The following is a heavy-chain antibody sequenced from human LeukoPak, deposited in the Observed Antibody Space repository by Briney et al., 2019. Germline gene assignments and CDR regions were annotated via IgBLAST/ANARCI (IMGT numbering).Heavy chain of an antibody. D-gene: IGHD5-24*01. V-gene: IGHV3-21*01. CDR3: ARGRDGYNYRSVYFDY. CDR1: GFTFSSYS. Sequence: GGSLRLSCAASGFTFSSYSMNWVRQAPGKGLEWVSSISSSSSYIYYADSVKGRFTISRDNDKNSLYLQMNSLGAEDTAVYYCARGRDGYNYRSVYFDYWGQGTLVTVSS. CDR2: ISSSSSYI. J-gene: IGHJ4*02.